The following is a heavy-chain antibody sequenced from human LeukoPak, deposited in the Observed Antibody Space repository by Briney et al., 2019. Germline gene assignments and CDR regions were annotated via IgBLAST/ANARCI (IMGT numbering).Heavy chain of an antibody. V-gene: IGHV3-30*18. CDR3: AKEYLSIAAAGY. CDR1: GFTFSSYG. D-gene: IGHD6-13*01. CDR2: ISYDGSNK. J-gene: IGHJ4*02. Sequence: PGGSLRLSCAASGFTFSSYGMHWVRQAPGKGLEWVAVISYDGSNKYYADSVKGRFTISRDNSKNTLYLQMNSLRAEDTAVYYCAKEYLSIAAAGYWGQGTLVTVSS.